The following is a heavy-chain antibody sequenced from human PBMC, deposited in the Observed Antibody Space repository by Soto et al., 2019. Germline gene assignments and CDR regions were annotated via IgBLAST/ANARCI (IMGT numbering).Heavy chain of an antibody. CDR1: GYTLTSYG. J-gene: IGHJ4*02. V-gene: IGHV1-18*01. CDR2: ISAYNGNT. Sequence: QVQLVQSGAEVKKPGASVKVSCKASGYTLTSYGISWVRQAPGQGLEWMGWISAYNGNTNYAQKLQGRVTMTTDTSTSTAYMELRSLRSDDTAVYYCARDQVAYCGGDCIWWDYWGQGTLVTVSS. CDR3: ARDQVAYCGGDCIWWDY. D-gene: IGHD2-21*02.